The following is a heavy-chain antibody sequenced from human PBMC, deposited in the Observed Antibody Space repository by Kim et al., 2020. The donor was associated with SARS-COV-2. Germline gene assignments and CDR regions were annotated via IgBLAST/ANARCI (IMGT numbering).Heavy chain of an antibody. D-gene: IGHD5-12*01. Sequence: GGSLRLSCAASGFTFSSSGMHWVRQAPGKGLEWVAVIWVDGDNKYYADSVKGRFTISRDNSENTLYLQMNSLRAEDTAVYYCATQLGVEWLRKGIYYFDFWGQGTLVTVSS. CDR3: ATQLGVEWLRKGIYYFDF. V-gene: IGHV3-33*01. J-gene: IGHJ4*02. CDR1: GFTFSSSG. CDR2: IWVDGDNK.